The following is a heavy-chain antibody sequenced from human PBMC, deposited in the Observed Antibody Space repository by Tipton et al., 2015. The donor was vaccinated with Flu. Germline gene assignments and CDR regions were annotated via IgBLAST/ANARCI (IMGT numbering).Heavy chain of an antibody. D-gene: IGHD4-11*01. CDR1: GDSISSDYY. Sequence: TLSLTCAVSGDSISSDYYWAWIRQFPGKGLEWIGSVSRTGSTNYNPSLKSRVTTSIDTSKNQCSLKMKSVTAADMAVCYCARRDYSNYVSDPKSWFDPWGEGTLVAVSS. CDR3: ARRDYSNYVSDPKSWFDP. V-gene: IGHV4-38-2*01. J-gene: IGHJ5*02. CDR2: VSRTGST.